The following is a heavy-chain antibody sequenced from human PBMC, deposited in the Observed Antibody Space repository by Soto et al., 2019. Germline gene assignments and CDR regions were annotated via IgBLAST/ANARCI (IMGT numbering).Heavy chain of an antibody. J-gene: IGHJ4*02. Sequence: EVQVLESGGGLVQPGGSLRLSCAASGFTFRNHAMTWVRQAPGQGLEYVSSITAGGSPTFYADSVRGRFTISRDNYKKTLYLQMSSLRAEDTALYYCAKGVADRGIDSWGQGTLVTVSS. V-gene: IGHV3-23*01. CDR2: ITAGGSPT. CDR1: GFTFRNHA. CDR3: AKGVADRGIDS.